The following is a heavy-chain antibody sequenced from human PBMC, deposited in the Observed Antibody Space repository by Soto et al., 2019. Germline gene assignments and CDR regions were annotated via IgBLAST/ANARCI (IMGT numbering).Heavy chain of an antibody. CDR3: ARGGDSGYDYFDY. CDR2: ISSSSSTI. D-gene: IGHD5-12*01. J-gene: IGHJ4*02. Sequence: GGSLRLSCAASGFTFSSYSMNWVRQAPGKGLEWVSYISSSSSTIYYADSVKGRFTISRDNAKNSLYLQMNSLRAEDTAVYYCARGGDSGYDYFDYWGQGTLVTVSS. CDR1: GFTFSSYS. V-gene: IGHV3-48*01.